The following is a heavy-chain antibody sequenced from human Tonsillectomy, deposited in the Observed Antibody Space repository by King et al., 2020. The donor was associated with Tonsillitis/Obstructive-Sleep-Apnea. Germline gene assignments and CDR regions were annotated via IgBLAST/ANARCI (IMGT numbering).Heavy chain of an antibody. V-gene: IGHV4-59*01. CDR3: AGSKGSGSYFDY. J-gene: IGHJ4*02. Sequence: QLQESGPGLVKPSETLSLTCTVSGASINSYYWGWIRPPPGKGLGGIGYISYSGNTNYNPSLKSRVTISIDTSKNQFSLKLRSVTAADTAVYYCAGSKGSGSYFDYWGQGTLVTVSS. D-gene: IGHD3-3*01. CDR1: GASINSYY. CDR2: ISYSGNT.